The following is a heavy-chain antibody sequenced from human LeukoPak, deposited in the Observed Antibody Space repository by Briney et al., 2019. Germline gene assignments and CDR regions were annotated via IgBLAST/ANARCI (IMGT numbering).Heavy chain of an antibody. CDR3: ARDRGPRTGFMVREAYDY. D-gene: IGHD3-10*01. Sequence: GGSLRLSCAASGFTFSNNWMHWVRQAPGKGLVWVSRIKGDGSSTDYADSVKGRFTISRDNAKNTLLLQMNSLRAEDTAVYYCARDRGPRTGFMVREAYDYWGQGTLVTVSS. V-gene: IGHV3-74*01. CDR2: IKGDGSST. CDR1: GFTFSNNW. J-gene: IGHJ4*02.